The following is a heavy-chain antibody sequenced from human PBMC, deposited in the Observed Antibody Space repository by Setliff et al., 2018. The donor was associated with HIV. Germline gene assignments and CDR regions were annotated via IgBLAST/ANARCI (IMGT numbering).Heavy chain of an antibody. CDR1: GGSISSYY. V-gene: IGHV4-59*12. CDR2: IYYTGST. CDR3: ARRIWFGTTDY. Sequence: SETLSLTCTVSGGSISSYYWSWIRQPPGKGLEWIGYIYYTGSTNYNPSLKSRVTISVDTSKNQFSLKLSSVTAADTAVYYCARRIWFGTTDYWGQGTLVTVSS. J-gene: IGHJ4*02. D-gene: IGHD3-10*01.